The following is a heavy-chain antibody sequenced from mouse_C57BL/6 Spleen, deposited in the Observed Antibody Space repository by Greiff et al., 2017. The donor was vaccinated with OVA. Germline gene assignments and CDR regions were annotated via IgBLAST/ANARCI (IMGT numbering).Heavy chain of an antibody. CDR3: ARSTTVPYFGY. CDR1: GYTFTSYD. CDR2: IYPRDGST. D-gene: IGHD1-1*01. J-gene: IGHJ2*01. V-gene: IGHV1-85*01. Sequence: QVQLKQSGPGLVKPGASVKLSCKASGYTFTSYDINWVKQRPGQGLEWIGWIYPRDGSTKYNEKFKGKATLTVDTSSRTAYMELHSLTSEDSAVYFCARSTTVPYFGYWGQGTTLTVSS.